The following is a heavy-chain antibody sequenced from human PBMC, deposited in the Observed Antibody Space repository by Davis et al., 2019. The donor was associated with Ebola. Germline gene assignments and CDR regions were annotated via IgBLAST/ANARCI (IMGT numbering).Heavy chain of an antibody. CDR3: AKGLSGAVAGGFDY. V-gene: IGHV3-30*04. Sequence: PGGSLRLSCAASGFTFSSYAMHWVRQAPGKGLEWVAVISYDGSNKYYADSVKGRFTISRDNSKNTLYLQMNSLRAEDTAVYYCAKGLSGAVAGGFDYWGQGTLVTVSS. D-gene: IGHD6-19*01. CDR1: GFTFSSYA. CDR2: ISYDGSNK. J-gene: IGHJ4*02.